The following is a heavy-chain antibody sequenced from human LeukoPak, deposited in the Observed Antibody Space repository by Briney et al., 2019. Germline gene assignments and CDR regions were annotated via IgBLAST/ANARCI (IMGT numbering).Heavy chain of an antibody. V-gene: IGHV3-23*01. CDR2: ISGSGGST. CDR3: AKDRSNSGYEPVDY. D-gene: IGHD5-12*01. CDR1: GFTFSTYA. J-gene: IGHJ4*02. Sequence: GGSLRLSCAASGFTFSTYAMSWVRQAPGKGLEWVSSISGSGGSTYYADSVKGRFTISRDNSKNTLHLQMNSLRAEDTAVYYCAKDRSNSGYEPVDYWGQGTLVTVSS.